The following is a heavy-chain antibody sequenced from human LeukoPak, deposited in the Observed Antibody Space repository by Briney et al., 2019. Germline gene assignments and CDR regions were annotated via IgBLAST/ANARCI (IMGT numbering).Heavy chain of an antibody. CDR1: RFIFSSYA. Sequence: GGSLRLSCAASRFIFSSYAMSWVRQAPGKGLEWVSGISSTGSTYYADSVKGRFTISRDNSKNTLYLQMNSLRAEDTAVYYCAKDRVLRGVMGAFDYWGQGTLVTVSS. J-gene: IGHJ4*02. V-gene: IGHV3-23*01. D-gene: IGHD3-10*01. CDR3: AKDRVLRGVMGAFDY. CDR2: ISSTGST.